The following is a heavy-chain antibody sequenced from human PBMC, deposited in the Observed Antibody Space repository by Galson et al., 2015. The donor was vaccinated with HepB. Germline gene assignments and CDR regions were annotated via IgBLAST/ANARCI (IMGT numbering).Heavy chain of an antibody. J-gene: IGHJ4*01. CDR3: ARENGRQLPLDY. Sequence: SLRLSCAASGFTFSGYCMNWIRQAPGKGLEWVSYIRSSGINIYYADSVKGRFTISRDNARNSLYLQMSSLRAEDTAVYYCARENGRQLPLDYWGHGALVTVSS. D-gene: IGHD2-2*01. CDR2: IRSSGINI. V-gene: IGHV3-11*04. CDR1: GFTFSGYC.